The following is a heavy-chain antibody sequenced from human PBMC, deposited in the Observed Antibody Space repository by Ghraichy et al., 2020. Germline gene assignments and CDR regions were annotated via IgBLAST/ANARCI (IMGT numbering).Heavy chain of an antibody. Sequence: SVKVSCKASGGTFSSYAISWVRQAPGQGLEWMGGIIPIFGTANYAQKFQGRVTITADESTSTAYMELSSLRPEDTAVYYCARDSGSYYPNYYYGMDVWGQGTTVTVSS. D-gene: IGHD1-26*01. J-gene: IGHJ6*02. CDR3: ARDSGSYYPNYYYGMDV. V-gene: IGHV1-69*13. CDR1: GGTFSSYA. CDR2: IIPIFGTA.